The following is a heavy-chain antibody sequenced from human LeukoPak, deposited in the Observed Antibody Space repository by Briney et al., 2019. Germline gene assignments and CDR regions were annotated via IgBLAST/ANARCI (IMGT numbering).Heavy chain of an antibody. Sequence: GGSLRLSCAASGFIFSSYWMSWVRQAPGKGLEWVASINPSGSVKYYVNSVKGRFTISRDNAKNSLYLQMSNLRAEDTAVYFCARGGGLDVWGQGATVTVSS. J-gene: IGHJ6*02. CDR1: GFIFSSYW. V-gene: IGHV3-7*03. CDR3: ARGGGLDV. CDR2: INPSGSVK. D-gene: IGHD3-16*01.